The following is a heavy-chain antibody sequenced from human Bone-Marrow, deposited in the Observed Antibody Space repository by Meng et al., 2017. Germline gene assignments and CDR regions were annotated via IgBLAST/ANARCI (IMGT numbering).Heavy chain of an antibody. J-gene: IGHJ3*02. CDR1: GFTFSSYW. V-gene: IGHV3-7*01. CDR3: AREDTYYYDSSGYYSTKHDAFDI. D-gene: IGHD3-22*01. Sequence: GESLKISCAASGFTFSSYWMSWVRQAPGKGLEWVANIKQDGSEKYYVDSVKGRFTISRDNAKNSLYLQMNSLRAEDTAVYYCAREDTYYYDSSGYYSTKHDAFDIWGQGTMVTVSS. CDR2: IKQDGSEK.